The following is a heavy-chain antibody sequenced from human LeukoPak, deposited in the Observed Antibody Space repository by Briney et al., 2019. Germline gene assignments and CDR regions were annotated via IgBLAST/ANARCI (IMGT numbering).Heavy chain of an antibody. V-gene: IGHV3-21*01. Sequence: PGGSLRLSCAASGFTFRDYTMNWVRQAPGKGLEWVSSIASSSSYTYYADSVKGRFTISRDNAKNSLYLQMNSLRAEDTAVYYCARDIVVVPAGGFDYWGQGTWSPSPQ. J-gene: IGHJ4*02. CDR2: IASSSSYT. CDR3: ARDIVVVPAGGFDY. CDR1: GFTFRDYT. D-gene: IGHD2-2*01.